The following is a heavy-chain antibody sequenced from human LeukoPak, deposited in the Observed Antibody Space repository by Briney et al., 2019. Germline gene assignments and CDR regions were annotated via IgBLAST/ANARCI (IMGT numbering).Heavy chain of an antibody. Sequence: GGSLRLSCAASGFTFSSYWMHWVRQAPGKGLVWVSRINSDGSSTSYADSVKGRFTISRDNAKNTLYLQMNSLRAEDTAVYYCARGATYYDFWSGYYMLYYWGQGTLVTVSS. V-gene: IGHV3-74*01. CDR1: GFTFSSYW. D-gene: IGHD3-3*01. CDR2: INSDGSST. CDR3: ARGATYYDFWSGYYMLYY. J-gene: IGHJ4*02.